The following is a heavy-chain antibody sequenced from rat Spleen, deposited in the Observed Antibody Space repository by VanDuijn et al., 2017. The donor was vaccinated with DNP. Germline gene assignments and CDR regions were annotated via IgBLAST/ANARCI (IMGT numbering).Heavy chain of an antibody. CDR2: ISNTGDHT. CDR1: GFIFSNYW. Sequence: EVQLVESGGGPVQPGRSLKLSCVASGFIFSNYWMTWIRQAPGKGLEWVASISNTGDHTYYSDSVKGRFSLSRDNAKSTLYLELKSLRSEDTATYYCSRHYYSGFDQWGQGTLVSVSS. J-gene: IGHJ3*01. CDR3: SRHYYSGFDQ. D-gene: IGHD1-1*01. V-gene: IGHV5-31*01.